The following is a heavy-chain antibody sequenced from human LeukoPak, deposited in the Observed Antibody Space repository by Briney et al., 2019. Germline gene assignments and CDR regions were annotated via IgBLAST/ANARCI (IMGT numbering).Heavy chain of an antibody. J-gene: IGHJ5*02. CDR2: INHSGST. D-gene: IGHD1-7*01. V-gene: IGHV4-34*01. CDR3: AREPRQLRRRQGFDP. CDR1: GGSFSGYY. Sequence: PSETLSLTCAVYGGSFSGYYWSWIRQPPGKGLEWIGEINHSGSTNYNPSLKSRVTISVDTSKNQFSLKLSSVTAADTAVYYRAREPRQLRRRQGFDPWGQGTLVTVSS.